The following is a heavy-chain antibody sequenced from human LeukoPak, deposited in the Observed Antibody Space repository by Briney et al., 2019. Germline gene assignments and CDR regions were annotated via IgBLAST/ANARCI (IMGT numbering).Heavy chain of an antibody. CDR3: ARGVKPSRSGGWYEIKRIWFDP. J-gene: IGHJ5*02. CDR2: IYYSGST. Sequence: PSETLSLTCTVSGGSISSYYWSWIRQPPGKGLEWIGYIYYSGSTNYNPSLKSRVTISVDTSKNQFSLKLSSVTAAGTAVYYCARGVKPSRSGGWYEIKRIWFDPWGQGTLVTVSS. V-gene: IGHV4-59*01. CDR1: GGSISSYY. D-gene: IGHD6-19*01.